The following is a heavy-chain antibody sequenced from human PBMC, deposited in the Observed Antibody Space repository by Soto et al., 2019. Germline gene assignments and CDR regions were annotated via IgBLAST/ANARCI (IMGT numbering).Heavy chain of an antibody. Sequence: GASVKVSCKASGYTFTSYGISWVRQAPGQRLEWVGWISAYNGNTNYAQKLQGRVTMTTDTSTSTAYMELRSLRSDDTAVYYCARDRFVAGTYYYYYGMDVWGQGTTVTVSS. D-gene: IGHD6-19*01. CDR3: ARDRFVAGTYYYYYGMDV. CDR1: GYTFTSYG. V-gene: IGHV1-18*01. J-gene: IGHJ6*02. CDR2: ISAYNGNT.